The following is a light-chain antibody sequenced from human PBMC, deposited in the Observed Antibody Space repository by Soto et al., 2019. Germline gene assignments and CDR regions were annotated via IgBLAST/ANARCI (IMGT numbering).Light chain of an antibody. CDR2: AAS. CDR1: QNIFNY. J-gene: IGKJ2*01. CDR3: QQSYTTPVYT. Sequence: DIQMTQSPSSLSASVGDRVTITCRASQNIFNYLNWYQQKPGKAPKLLIYAASNLQSGVPSRFSGSGSGTEFTLTISSLQPEDFATYFCQQSYTTPVYTFGQGTKLEIK. V-gene: IGKV1-39*01.